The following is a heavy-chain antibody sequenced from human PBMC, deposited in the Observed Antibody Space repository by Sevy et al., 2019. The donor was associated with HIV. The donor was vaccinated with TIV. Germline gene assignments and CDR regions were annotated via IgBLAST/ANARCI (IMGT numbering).Heavy chain of an antibody. Sequence: GGSLRLSCTASGFTFSSFGIHWVRQAPGKGLEWVALMWYDGNNKYYADSVKGRFTNSRDSSMNTLYLQMNNLRAEGTAVYYCARGPSLIVAGAAGYLDYWGQGTLVTVSS. CDR1: GFTFSSFG. CDR3: ARGPSLIVAGAAGYLDY. D-gene: IGHD2-21*01. CDR2: MWYDGNNK. V-gene: IGHV3-33*01. J-gene: IGHJ4*02.